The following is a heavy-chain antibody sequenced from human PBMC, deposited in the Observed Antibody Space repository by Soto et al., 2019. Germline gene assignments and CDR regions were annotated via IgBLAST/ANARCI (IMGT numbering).Heavy chain of an antibody. Sequence: SVKVSCKCSGLTFTSYAVHWVRQASGQRLEWIGLIVVGSDNTNYAQKFQERVTITRDMSTSTAYMELSSLRSEDTAVYYCAADQDCTSTSCYPYSFDSWGQGTLVTVSS. D-gene: IGHD2-2*01. CDR2: IVVGSDNT. CDR1: GLTFTSYA. J-gene: IGHJ4*02. V-gene: IGHV1-58*01. CDR3: AADQDCTSTSCYPYSFDS.